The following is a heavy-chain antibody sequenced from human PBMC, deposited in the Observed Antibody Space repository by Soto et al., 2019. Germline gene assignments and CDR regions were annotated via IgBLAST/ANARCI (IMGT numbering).Heavy chain of an antibody. CDR1: GYTFINYG. V-gene: IGHV1-18*01. CDR3: GREAVAGPFDY. J-gene: IGHJ4*02. Sequence: QIQLVQSGAEVKKPGASVKVSCKASGYTFINYGISWVRQAPGQGLEWMGWISAYNDNTNYAQKLQGRVTMTADTPTSTAYMELRSLRSDDTAVYYCGREAVAGPFDYWGQGTQVTVPS. D-gene: IGHD6-19*01. CDR2: ISAYNDNT.